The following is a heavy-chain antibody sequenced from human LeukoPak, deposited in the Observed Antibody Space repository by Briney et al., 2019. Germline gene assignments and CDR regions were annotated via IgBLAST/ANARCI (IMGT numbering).Heavy chain of an antibody. V-gene: IGHV3-11*01. CDR3: ARVWFGEELFDY. CDR1: GFTFSDYY. J-gene: IGHJ4*02. Sequence: GGSLRLSCAASGFTFSDYYMSWIRQAPGKGLEWVSYISSSGSTIYYADSVKGRFTISRDNAKNSMYLQLNSLRAEDTAVYYCARVWFGEELFDYWGQGTLVTVSS. CDR2: ISSSGSTI. D-gene: IGHD3-10*01.